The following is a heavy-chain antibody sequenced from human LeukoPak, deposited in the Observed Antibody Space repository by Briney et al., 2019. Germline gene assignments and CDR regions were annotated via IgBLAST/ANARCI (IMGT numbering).Heavy chain of an antibody. V-gene: IGHV4-34*01. CDR3: ARSDYGSGNYYWSLDY. Sequence: SETLSLTCAVYGGSISGYYWGWIRQPPGKGLEWIAEIHHSGSTNYNPSLESRVTISIDTSKNQFSLKLSSVTAADTAVYYCARSDYGSGNYYWSLDYWGQGTLVTVSS. CDR2: IHHSGST. D-gene: IGHD3-10*01. CDR1: GGSISGYY. J-gene: IGHJ4*02.